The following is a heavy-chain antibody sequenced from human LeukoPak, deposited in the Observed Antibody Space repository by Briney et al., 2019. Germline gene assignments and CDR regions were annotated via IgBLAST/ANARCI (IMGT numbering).Heavy chain of an antibody. J-gene: IGHJ4*02. CDR2: INPNSGGT. CDR1: RYTLTGYY. V-gene: IGHV1-2*02. Sequence: ASVKVSCKSSRYTLTGYYMHWVRQAPGQGLEWMGWINPNSGGTNYAQKFQGRVTMTRDTSINTAYMELSRLRSDDTAVYYCGRASSSYSSSWYYFDYRGQGTLVTVSS. D-gene: IGHD6-13*01. CDR3: GRASSSYSSSWYYFDY.